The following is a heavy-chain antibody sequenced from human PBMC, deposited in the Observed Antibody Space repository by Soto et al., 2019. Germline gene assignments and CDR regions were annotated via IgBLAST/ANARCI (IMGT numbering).Heavy chain of an antibody. CDR1: GYTFTSYG. Sequence: ASVKVSCKASGYTFTSYGISWVRQAPGQGLEWMGWISAYNGNTNYAQKLQGRVTMTTDTSTSTAYMELRSLRSDDTAVYYCARGRRITIFGVVIKGPGWFDPWGQGTLVTVSS. J-gene: IGHJ5*02. V-gene: IGHV1-18*01. CDR3: ARGRRITIFGVVIKGPGWFDP. CDR2: ISAYNGNT. D-gene: IGHD3-3*01.